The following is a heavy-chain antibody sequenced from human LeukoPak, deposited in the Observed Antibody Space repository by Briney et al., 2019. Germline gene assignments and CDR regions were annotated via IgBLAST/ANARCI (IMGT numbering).Heavy chain of an antibody. CDR3: ARDHYYDSSGYAPNYYYMDV. CDR2: IYTSGST. J-gene: IGHJ6*03. CDR1: GGSISSYY. V-gene: IGHV4-4*07. Sequence: SETLSLTCIVSGGSISSYYWSWIRQPAGKGLEWIGRIYTSGSTNYNPSLKSRVTMSVDTSKNQFSLKLSSVTAADTAVYYCARDHYYDSSGYAPNYYYMDVWGKGTTVTVSS. D-gene: IGHD3-22*01.